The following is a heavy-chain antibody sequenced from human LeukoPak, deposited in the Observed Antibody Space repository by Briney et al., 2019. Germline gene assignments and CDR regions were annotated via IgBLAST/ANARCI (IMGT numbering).Heavy chain of an antibody. CDR1: GFTFSSYW. CDR2: INSDGSST. D-gene: IGHD6-19*01. Sequence: GSLRLSCAASGFTFSSYWMHWVRQAPGKGLVWVSRINSDGSSTSYADSVKGRFTISRDNAKNTLYLQMNSLRAEDTAVYYCARGAVAGRYFDYWGQGTLVTVSS. V-gene: IGHV3-74*01. CDR3: ARGAVAGRYFDY. J-gene: IGHJ4*02.